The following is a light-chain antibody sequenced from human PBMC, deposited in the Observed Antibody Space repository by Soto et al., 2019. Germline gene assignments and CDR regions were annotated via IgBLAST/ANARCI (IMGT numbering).Light chain of an antibody. Sequence: IVMTQSPESLGVSLGERATIIRKSNQTILYGSNNKNYLSWYQQKPGQPPKLLIYWASTRKYGVPERFSGSGSGTDFTLSITNLQAEDVAVYYCHQYYSPPFAFGPGTKVHL. CDR1: QTILYGSNNKNY. CDR3: HQYYSPPFA. CDR2: WAS. V-gene: IGKV4-1*01. J-gene: IGKJ3*01.